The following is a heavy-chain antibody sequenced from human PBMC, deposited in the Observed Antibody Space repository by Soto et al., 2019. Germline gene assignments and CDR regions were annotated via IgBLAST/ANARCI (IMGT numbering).Heavy chain of an antibody. CDR3: ARGYGRSFDY. Sequence: PSETLSLTCAVYGGSFSGYYWDWIRQPPGKGLEWIGEINHRGSTNYNPSLKSRVTISVDTSKNQFFLKLSSVTAADTAVYYCARGYGRSFDYWGQGTLVTVSS. CDR2: INHRGST. CDR1: GGSFSGYY. V-gene: IGHV4-34*01. D-gene: IGHD3-10*01. J-gene: IGHJ4*02.